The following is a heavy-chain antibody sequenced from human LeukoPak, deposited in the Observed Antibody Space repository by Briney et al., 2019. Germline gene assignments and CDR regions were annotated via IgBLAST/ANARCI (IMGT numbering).Heavy chain of an antibody. Sequence: TSETLSLTCTVSGASISSGNWWSWVRQPPGKGLEWLGEIYQSGNTNYNPSFKSRVSMSIDTSKNQFSLRLTSLTAADTAVYFCARDGRWLQDLFDSWGQGILVTVSS. CDR3: ARDGRWLQDLFDS. CDR2: IYQSGNT. J-gene: IGHJ4*02. D-gene: IGHD5-24*01. V-gene: IGHV4-4*02. CDR1: GASISSGNW.